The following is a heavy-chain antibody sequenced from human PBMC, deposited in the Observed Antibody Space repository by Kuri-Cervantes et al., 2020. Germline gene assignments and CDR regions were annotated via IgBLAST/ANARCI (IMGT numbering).Heavy chain of an antibody. CDR1: GGTFSSYA. J-gene: IGHJ4*02. D-gene: IGHD4-17*01. CDR2: IIPIFGTA. CDR3: ARGFILQGEIYGFDY. Sequence: SVKVSCKASGGTFSSYAISWVRQAPGQGLEWMGGIIPIFGTASYAQKFQGRVTITADESTSTAYMELSSLRSEDTAVYYCARGFILQGEIYGFDYWGQGTLVTVSS. V-gene: IGHV1-69*13.